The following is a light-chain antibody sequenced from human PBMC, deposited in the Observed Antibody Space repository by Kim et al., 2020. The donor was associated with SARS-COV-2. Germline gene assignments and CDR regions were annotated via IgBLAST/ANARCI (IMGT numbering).Light chain of an antibody. CDR3: SAWDSSLNAWV. Sequence: RPTATPTWTGNSNNVGDQGAAWLQLHQGHPPKLLSDRINHRPSGISEGFSASRSGNTAALTITGLQPEDEADDYCSAWDSSLNAWVFGGGTQLTVL. J-gene: IGLJ3*02. CDR1: SNNVGDQG. V-gene: IGLV10-54*04. CDR2: RIN.